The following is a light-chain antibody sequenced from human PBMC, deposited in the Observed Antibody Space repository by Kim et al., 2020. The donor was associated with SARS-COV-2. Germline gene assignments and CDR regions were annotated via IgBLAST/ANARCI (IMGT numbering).Light chain of an antibody. CDR2: EVN. CDR1: NSDVGAYDR. Sequence: GQSVTISCSGTNSDVGAYDRVTWYQQPPGTVPKLIIYEVNNRPSGVPARFFGSKSGNTASLTISGLRAEDEADYYCFSYTTTNTWVFGGGTQLTVL. V-gene: IGLV2-18*02. J-gene: IGLJ3*02. CDR3: FSYTTTNTWV.